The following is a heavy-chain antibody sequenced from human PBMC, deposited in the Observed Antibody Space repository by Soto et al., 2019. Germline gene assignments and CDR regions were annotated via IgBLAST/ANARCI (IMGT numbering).Heavy chain of an antibody. D-gene: IGHD3-22*01. J-gene: IGHJ4*02. CDR3: ARAYFYDSPVPFDY. Sequence: QVTLKESGPVLVKPTETLTLTCTVSGFSLSNARMGVSWIHQPPGKALEWLAHIFSNDEKSYSTSLKSRLTIPKDTSQSQVVLIMTNMDPVDTATYYCARAYFYDSPVPFDYWGQGTLVTVSS. CDR2: IFSNDEK. V-gene: IGHV2-26*01. CDR1: GFSLSNARMG.